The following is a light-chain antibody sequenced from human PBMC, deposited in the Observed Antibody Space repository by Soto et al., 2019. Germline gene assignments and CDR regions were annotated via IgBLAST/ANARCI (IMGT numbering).Light chain of an antibody. V-gene: IGLV2-23*02. CDR3: CSYAGSPYV. CDR2: EVS. CDR1: SSDVGSYNL. Sequence: QSALTQPASVSGSPGQSITISCTGTSSDVGSYNLVSWYQQHPGKAPKLMIYEVSKRPSGVSNRFSGSKSGNTASLTSSGLQAEDEADYYCCSYAGSPYVFGTGTKLTVL. J-gene: IGLJ1*01.